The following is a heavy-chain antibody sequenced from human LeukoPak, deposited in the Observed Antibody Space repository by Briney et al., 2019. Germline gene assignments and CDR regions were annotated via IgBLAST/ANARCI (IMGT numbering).Heavy chain of an antibody. CDR1: SGSVSSYY. D-gene: IGHD6-13*01. Sequence: SQTLSLTCLVSSGSVSSYYWTWIRQPPGKGLEWIGYIYHTGSNNYSPSLKSRVTMYVDTSKNQLSLKLSSVTAADTAMYYCARARYTNSWYAVDIWGQGTMVTVSS. CDR2: IYHTGSN. CDR3: ARARYTNSWYAVDI. V-gene: IGHV4-59*08. J-gene: IGHJ3*02.